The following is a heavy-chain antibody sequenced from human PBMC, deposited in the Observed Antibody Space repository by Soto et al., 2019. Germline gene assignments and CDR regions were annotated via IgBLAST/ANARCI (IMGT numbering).Heavy chain of an antibody. D-gene: IGHD3-10*01. CDR2: IGIGGDT. Sequence: EVQLVESGGGLVQPGGSLRLSCAASGFTLSNHDMYWVRQGKGKGLEWVSAIGIGGDTYYPGSVKGRFTISRQNARNSLYLQMNNLRAGDTAVYYSARGPGSPRYYNGMDVWGQGTTVTVSS. V-gene: IGHV3-13*01. J-gene: IGHJ6*02. CDR1: GFTLSNHD. CDR3: ARGPGSPRYYNGMDV.